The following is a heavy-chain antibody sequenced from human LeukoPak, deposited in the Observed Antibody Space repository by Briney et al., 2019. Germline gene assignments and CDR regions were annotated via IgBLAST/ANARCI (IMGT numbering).Heavy chain of an antibody. D-gene: IGHD3-22*01. V-gene: IGHV3-21*01. Sequence: GGSLRLSCAASGFAFSSYSMNWVRQAPGKGLEWVSSISSSSSYIYYADSVKGRFTISRDNAKNSLYLQMNSLRAEDTAVYYCARDFKSQPWYYYDSSGYYYEPYDYWGQGTLVTVSS. CDR2: ISSSSSYI. J-gene: IGHJ4*02. CDR3: ARDFKSQPWYYYDSSGYYYEPYDY. CDR1: GFAFSSYS.